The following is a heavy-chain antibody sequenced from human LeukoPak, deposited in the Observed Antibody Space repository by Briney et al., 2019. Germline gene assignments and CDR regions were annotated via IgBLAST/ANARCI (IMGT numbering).Heavy chain of an antibody. CDR1: GFTFDDYA. Sequence: PGGSLRLSCAASGFTFDDYAMHWVRQAPGKGLEWVSGISWNSGSIGYADSVKGRFTISRDNAKNSLYLQMNSLRAEDTALYYCAKDSRSVAGTLVDYWGQGTLVTVSS. V-gene: IGHV3-9*01. CDR2: ISWNSGSI. CDR3: AKDSRSVAGTLVDY. J-gene: IGHJ4*02. D-gene: IGHD6-19*01.